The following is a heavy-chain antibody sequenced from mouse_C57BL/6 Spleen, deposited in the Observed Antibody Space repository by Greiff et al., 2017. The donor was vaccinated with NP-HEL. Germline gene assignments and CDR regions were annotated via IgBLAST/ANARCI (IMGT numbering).Heavy chain of an antibody. V-gene: IGHV14-1*01. D-gene: IGHD1-1*01. Sequence: VQLQQSGAELVRPGASVKLSCTASGFNIKDYYMHWVKQRPEQGLEWIGRIDPEDGDTEYAPKFQGKATMTADTSSNTAYLQLSSLTSEDTAVYYCTIYGSSSAWFAYWGQGTLVTVSA. CDR3: TIYGSSSAWFAY. CDR2: IDPEDGDT. J-gene: IGHJ3*01. CDR1: GFNIKDYY.